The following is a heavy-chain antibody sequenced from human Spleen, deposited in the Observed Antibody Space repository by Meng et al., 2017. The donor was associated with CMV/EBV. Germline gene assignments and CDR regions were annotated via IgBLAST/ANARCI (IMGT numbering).Heavy chain of an antibody. V-gene: IGHV3-20*04. Sequence: GESLKISCAASGFQFDDYGMSWVRQVPGKGLEWVSGISWNGGTIGYADSVKGRFTISRDNAKNSLYLQMNSLRAEDTALYYCARGQMSLIVVVPFDYWGQGILVTVSS. CDR3: ARGQMSLIVVVPFDY. D-gene: IGHD3-22*01. CDR2: ISWNGGTI. J-gene: IGHJ4*02. CDR1: GFQFDDYG.